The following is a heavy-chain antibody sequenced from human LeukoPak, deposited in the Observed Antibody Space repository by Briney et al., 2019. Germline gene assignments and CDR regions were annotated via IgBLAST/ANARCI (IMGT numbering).Heavy chain of an antibody. J-gene: IGHJ4*02. D-gene: IGHD4-11*01. V-gene: IGHV1-2*02. CDR2: INPNSGDT. CDR3: ARWTTTYLDY. CDR1: GYTFTGYS. Sequence: ASVKVSCKASGYTFTGYSMHWVRQAPGQGLEWMGWINPNSGDTNYARKFQGRVTMTRDTSISTAYMELSSLRSEDSAVYYCARWTTTYLDYWGQGTLVTVSS.